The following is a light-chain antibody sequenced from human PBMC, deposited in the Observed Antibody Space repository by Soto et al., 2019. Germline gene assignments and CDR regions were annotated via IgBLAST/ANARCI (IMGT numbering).Light chain of an antibody. CDR3: QQARSFPVT. V-gene: IGKV1D-12*01. Sequence: DIQLTQSPSSVSASVGDTVTITCRSSQALNGRLAWLQQQPGRAPKLLISFASTLVSGAPPRFSGSGSGTDFTLTITSLQSEDFATYYCQQARSFPVTFGQGTRLEIK. CDR1: QALNGR. CDR2: FAS. J-gene: IGKJ5*01.